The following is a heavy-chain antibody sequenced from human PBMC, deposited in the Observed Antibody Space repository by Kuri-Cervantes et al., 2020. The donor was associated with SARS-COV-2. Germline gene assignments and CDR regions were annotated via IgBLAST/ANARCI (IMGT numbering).Heavy chain of an antibody. V-gene: IGHV4-61*09. CDR2: LDTSGRP. CDR3: GRVSWLPLWRRYSDS. CDR1: GVSVTGGTYY. D-gene: IGHD5-24*01. Sequence: SETLSLTCAVSGVSVTGGTYYWAWIRQPAGKGLEWIGHLDTSGRPTYNPSLKSRVTISLDTSKNHVSLRLTSATAADTAVYYCGRVSWLPLWRRYSDSWGQGTLVTVSS. J-gene: IGHJ4*02.